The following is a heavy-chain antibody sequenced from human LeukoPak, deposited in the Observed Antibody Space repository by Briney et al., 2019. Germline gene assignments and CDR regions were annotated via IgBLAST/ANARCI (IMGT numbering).Heavy chain of an antibody. CDR2: IYHSGST. V-gene: IGHV4-38-2*02. J-gene: IGHJ4*02. Sequence: PSETLSLTCTVSGGSISSYYWSWIRQPPGKGLEWIGSIYHSGSTYYNPSLKSRVTISVDTSKNQFSLKLSSVTAADTAVYYCARVRCSGGSCYATGAYYFDYWGQGTLVTVSS. CDR3: ARVRCSGGSCYATGAYYFDY. D-gene: IGHD2-15*01. CDR1: GGSISSYY.